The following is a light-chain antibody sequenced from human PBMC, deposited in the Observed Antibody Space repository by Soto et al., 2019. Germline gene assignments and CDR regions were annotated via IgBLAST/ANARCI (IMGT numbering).Light chain of an antibody. V-gene: IGKV3D-15*01. Sequence: EIVMTQSPATLSVSPGERATLSCRASQSVSGNLARYQQKPGQAPRLLIYGASTRATGIPARFSGSGSGTEFTLTISSLQSEDSAVYYCQQYNNWRPTFGQGTKVEIK. J-gene: IGKJ1*01. CDR1: QSVSGN. CDR2: GAS. CDR3: QQYNNWRPT.